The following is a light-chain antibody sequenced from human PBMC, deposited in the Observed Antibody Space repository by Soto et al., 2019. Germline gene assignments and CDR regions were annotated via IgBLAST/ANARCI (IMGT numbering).Light chain of an antibody. CDR3: MQALQSPRT. Sequence: EIDMTQSPLSLPVTPGEPASISCRSSQSLSHRNGKTYLDWYLQKPGQSPHLLIYLGSNRASGVPDRFTGSGSGTDFTLKISRVEAEDVGVYDCMQALQSPRTFGQGTKLEIK. CDR2: LGS. V-gene: IGKV2-28*01. CDR1: QSLSHRNGKTY. J-gene: IGKJ2*01.